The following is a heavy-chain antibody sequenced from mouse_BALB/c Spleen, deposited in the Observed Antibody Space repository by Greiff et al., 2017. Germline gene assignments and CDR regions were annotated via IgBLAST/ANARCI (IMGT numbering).Heavy chain of an antibody. D-gene: IGHD2-3*01. CDR1: GFDFSRYW. CDR3: ARRNDGYSMDY. V-gene: IGHV4-2*02. J-gene: IGHJ4*01. CDR2: INPGSSTI. Sequence: EVMLVESGGGLVQPGGSLNLSCAASGFDFSRYWMSWARQAPGKGQEWIGEINPGSSTINYTPSLKDKFIISRDNAKNTLYLQMSKVRSEDTALYYCARRNDGYSMDYWGQGTSVTVSS.